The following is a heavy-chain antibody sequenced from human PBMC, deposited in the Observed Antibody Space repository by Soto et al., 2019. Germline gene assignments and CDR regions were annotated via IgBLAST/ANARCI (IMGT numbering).Heavy chain of an antibody. CDR1: VFTFRDYG. J-gene: IGHJ6*01. D-gene: IGHD2-8*01. V-gene: IGHV3-7*01. CDR3: AINRVLLMVYCIRHYYGMDV. Sequence: PVGSVRLSCAASVFTFRDYGMSWVRQSPGKGLEWVATIKQDGSEEYYVDSVEGRFTISRDNAKNSTYLQMNSLKAEDSALYYCAINRVLLMVYCIRHYYGMDVWEQGTTVTVSS. CDR2: IKQDGSEE.